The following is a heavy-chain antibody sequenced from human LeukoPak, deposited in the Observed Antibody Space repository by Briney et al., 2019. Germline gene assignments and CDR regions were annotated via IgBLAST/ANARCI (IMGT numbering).Heavy chain of an antibody. CDR2: VSTGSNYI. Sequence: AGGSLRLSCTASGFTFSSYSLNWVRQAPGKGLEWVSSVSTGSNYIYYADSVKGRFTISRDNSKNTLYLQMNSLRAEDTAVYYCAREPFPAFDAFDIWGQGTMVAVSS. CDR3: AREPFPAFDAFDI. J-gene: IGHJ3*02. CDR1: GFTFSSYS. V-gene: IGHV3-21*01.